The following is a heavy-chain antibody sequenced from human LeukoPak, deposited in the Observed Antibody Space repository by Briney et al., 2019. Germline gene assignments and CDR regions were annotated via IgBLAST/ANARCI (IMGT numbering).Heavy chain of an antibody. CDR1: GYTFTSYA. V-gene: IGHV1-3*01. CDR2: INAGNGNT. CDR3: ARGWIAAAGSGLDY. D-gene: IGHD6-13*01. Sequence: ASVKVSCKASGYTFTSYAMHWVRQAPGQRLEWVGWINAGNGNTKYSQKFQGRVTITRDTSASTAYMELSSLRSEDTAVYYCARGWIAAAGSGLDYWGQGTLVTASS. J-gene: IGHJ4*02.